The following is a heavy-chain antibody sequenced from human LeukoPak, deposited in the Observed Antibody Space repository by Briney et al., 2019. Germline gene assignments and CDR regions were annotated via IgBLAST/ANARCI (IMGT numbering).Heavy chain of an antibody. J-gene: IGHJ3*02. CDR3: ARDRWIAVAPGAFYI. CDR2: IYGGGTT. D-gene: IGHD6-19*01. V-gene: IGHV3-53*01. Sequence: PGGSLRLSCAASGFTVSSNYMSWVRQAPGKGLEWVSVIYGGGTTYYADSVKGRFTISRDNSKNSLYLQMNSLRAEDTAVYYCARDRWIAVAPGAFYIWGQGTMVTVSS. CDR1: GFTVSSNY.